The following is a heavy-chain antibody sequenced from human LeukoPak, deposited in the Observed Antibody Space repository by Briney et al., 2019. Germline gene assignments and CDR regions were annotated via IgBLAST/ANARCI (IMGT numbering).Heavy chain of an antibody. D-gene: IGHD2-2*01. Sequence: SETLSLTCTVSGGSISSYYWSWIRQPPGKGLEWIGYIYYSGSTNYNPSLKSRVTISVDTSKNQFSLKLSSVTAADTAVYYCARVVVVPAAISSIAHYYYYMDVWGKGTTVTISS. V-gene: IGHV4-59*01. CDR2: IYYSGST. CDR1: GGSISSYY. J-gene: IGHJ6*03. CDR3: ARVVVVPAAISSIAHYYYYMDV.